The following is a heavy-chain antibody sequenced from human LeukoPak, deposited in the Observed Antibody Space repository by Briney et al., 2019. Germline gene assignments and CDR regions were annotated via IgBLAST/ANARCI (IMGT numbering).Heavy chain of an antibody. J-gene: IGHJ4*02. CDR2: IRSNGGST. Sequence: GGSLRLSCSASGVSFSSYAVHWVRQAPGKGLEYFSAIRSNGGSTCYADSVKGRFTISRDNSKNTLYLQMNSLRAEDTAVYYCAKALGPGYSSSWYSDYWGQGTLVTVSS. CDR1: GVSFSSYA. D-gene: IGHD6-13*01. V-gene: IGHV3-64*04. CDR3: AKALGPGYSSSWYSDY.